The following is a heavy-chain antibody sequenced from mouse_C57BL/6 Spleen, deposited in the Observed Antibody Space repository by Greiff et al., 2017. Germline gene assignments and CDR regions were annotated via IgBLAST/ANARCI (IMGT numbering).Heavy chain of an antibody. D-gene: IGHD4-1*01. Sequence: VQLQQSGAELVKPGASVKLSCKAYGYTFTSYWMHWVKQRPGQGLEWIGMIHPNSGSTNYNEKFKSKATLTVDKSSSTAYMQLSSLTSEDSAVYYCARPGTSYAMDYWGQGTSVTVSS. CDR2: IHPNSGST. V-gene: IGHV1-64*01. J-gene: IGHJ4*01. CDR1: GYTFTSYW. CDR3: ARPGTSYAMDY.